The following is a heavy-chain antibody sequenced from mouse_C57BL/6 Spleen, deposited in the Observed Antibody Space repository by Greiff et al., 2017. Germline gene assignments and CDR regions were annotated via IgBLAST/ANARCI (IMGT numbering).Heavy chain of an antibody. CDR2: IHPNSGST. J-gene: IGHJ3*01. V-gene: IGHV1-64*01. Sequence: QVQLQQPGAELVKPGASVKLSCKASGYTFTSYWMHWVKQRPGQGLEWIGMIHPNSGSTNYNEKFKSKATLTVDKSSSTAYMQLSSLTSEDSAVYYGARENDGPGAWFADWGQGTLVTVSA. D-gene: IGHD2-3*01. CDR1: GYTFTSYW. CDR3: ARENDGPGAWFAD.